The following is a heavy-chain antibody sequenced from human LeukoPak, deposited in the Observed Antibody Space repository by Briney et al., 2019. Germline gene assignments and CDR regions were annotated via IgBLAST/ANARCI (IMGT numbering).Heavy chain of an antibody. D-gene: IGHD4-11*01. CDR3: AKKATVTPYYYYYMDV. J-gene: IGHJ6*03. CDR2: IRYDGSNK. CDR1: GFTFSSYG. V-gene: IGHV3-30*02. Sequence: PGGSLRLSCAASGFTFSSYGMHWVRQAPGKGLEWVAFIRYDGSNKYYADSVKGRFTISRDNSKNTVYLQMNSLRAEDTAVYYCAKKATVTPYYYYYMDVWGKGTTVTVSS.